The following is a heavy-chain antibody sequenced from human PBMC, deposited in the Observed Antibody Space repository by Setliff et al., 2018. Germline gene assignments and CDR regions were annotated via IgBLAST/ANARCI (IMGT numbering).Heavy chain of an antibody. CDR2: IYYSGST. J-gene: IGHJ6*02. V-gene: IGHV4-59*01. Sequence: SETLSLTCTVSGGSISSYYWSWIRQPPGKGLEWIGYIYYSGSTNYNPSLKSRVTISVDTSKNQFPLKLSSVTAADTAVYYCARDEGSSYFYGMDVWGQGTTVTVSS. D-gene: IGHD6-13*01. CDR1: GGSISSYY. CDR3: ARDEGSSYFYGMDV.